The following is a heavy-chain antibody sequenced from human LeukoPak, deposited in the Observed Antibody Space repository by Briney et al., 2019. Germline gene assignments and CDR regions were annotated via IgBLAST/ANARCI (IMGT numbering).Heavy chain of an antibody. CDR2: IYHSGST. D-gene: IGHD6-13*01. V-gene: IGHV4-39*07. CDR1: GGSISSSSYY. Sequence: TASETLSLTCTVSGGSISSSSYYWGWIRQPPGKGREWIGYIYHSGSTYYNPSLKSRVTISVDRSKNQFSLKLSSVTAADTTVYYCARATLAAAGLYGDWFDPWGQGTLVTVSS. CDR3: ARATLAAAGLYGDWFDP. J-gene: IGHJ5*02.